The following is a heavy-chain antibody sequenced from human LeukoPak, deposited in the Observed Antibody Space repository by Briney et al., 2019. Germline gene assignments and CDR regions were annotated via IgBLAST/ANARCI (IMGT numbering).Heavy chain of an antibody. CDR2: IKSDGSST. Sequence: GGSLRLSCAASVFTFSSYSMNWVRHAPGKGLEWVSRIKSDGSSTSYADSVKGRFTISRDNAKNTLYLQMNSLRPDDTAMYYCAKDLSFGTDWPYFDSRGQGTLVTVSS. D-gene: IGHD3/OR15-3a*01. CDR3: AKDLSFGTDWPYFDS. J-gene: IGHJ4*02. CDR1: VFTFSSYS. V-gene: IGHV3-74*01.